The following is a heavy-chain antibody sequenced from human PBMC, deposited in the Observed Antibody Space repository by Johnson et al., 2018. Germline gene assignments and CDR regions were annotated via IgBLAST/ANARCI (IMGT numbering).Heavy chain of an antibody. Sequence: QVQLVQSGAEVKKPGASVKVSCKASGYTFTSYDINWVRQATGQGLEWMGWMNPNSGNTGYAQKFQGRVTMTRNTSISTAYMELSSLRSEDTAVYYCARGGVYYDTSGYYPDYDAFDIWGQGTMVTVSS. D-gene: IGHD3-22*01. CDR3: ARGGVYYDTSGYYPDYDAFDI. J-gene: IGHJ3*02. CDR2: MNPNSGNT. CDR1: GYTFTSYD. V-gene: IGHV1-8*01.